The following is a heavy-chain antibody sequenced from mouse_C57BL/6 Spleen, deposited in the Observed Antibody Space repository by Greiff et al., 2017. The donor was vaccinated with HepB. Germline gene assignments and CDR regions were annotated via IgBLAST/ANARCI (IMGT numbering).Heavy chain of an antibody. V-gene: IGHV14-1*01. CDR1: GFNIKDYY. J-gene: IGHJ4*01. D-gene: IGHD1-1*01. Sequence: VQLQQSGAELVRPGASVKLSCTASGFNIKDYYMHWVKQRPEQGLEWIGRIDPEDGDTEYAPKFQGKATMTADTSSNTAYLQLSSLTSEDTAVYYCTTDTTDYYAMDYWGQGTSVTVSS. CDR3: TTDTTDYYAMDY. CDR2: IDPEDGDT.